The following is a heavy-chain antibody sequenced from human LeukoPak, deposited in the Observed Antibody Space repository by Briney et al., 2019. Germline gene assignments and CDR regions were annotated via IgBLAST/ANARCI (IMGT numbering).Heavy chain of an antibody. J-gene: IGHJ4*02. CDR2: VSDDGNNI. CDR3: AGAPSSPTLSYYFHY. D-gene: IGHD3-10*01. Sequence: GGSLRLSCAASGFTFSNYPMHWVRQAPGKGLEWVAVVSDDGNNIYYADSLKGRFTISRDDAKSSLYLQMHSLRAEDTAVYYCAGAPSSPTLSYYFHYWGQGTLVTVSS. V-gene: IGHV3-30*04. CDR1: GFTFSNYP.